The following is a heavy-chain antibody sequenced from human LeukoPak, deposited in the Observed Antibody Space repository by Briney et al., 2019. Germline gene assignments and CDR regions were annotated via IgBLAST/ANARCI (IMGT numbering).Heavy chain of an antibody. J-gene: IGHJ4*02. D-gene: IGHD3-22*01. V-gene: IGHV4-39*07. CDR1: GGSINTPNYY. CDR3: ARASYSYDISGWVPFVY. Sequence: SETLSLTCTVSGGSINTPNYYWGWIRQAPGRGRARIGNIFYSGGTYYSPSLTSRVTISLDTSRNQFSLKLNSVTAADTAVYYCARASYSYDISGWVPFVYWGQGTLVTVSS. CDR2: IFYSGGT.